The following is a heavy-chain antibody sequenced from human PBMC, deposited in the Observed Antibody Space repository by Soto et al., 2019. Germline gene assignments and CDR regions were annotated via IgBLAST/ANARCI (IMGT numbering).Heavy chain of an antibody. CDR1: GYPVTAYY. V-gene: IGHV1-2*02. CDR3: ARGGGVGVAGSAAFDM. J-gene: IGHJ3*02. CDR2: INPATGAA. D-gene: IGHD3-3*01. Sequence: QLHLVQSGAVVKKPGASVTVSCSASGYPVTAYYMHWVRLAPGRGLEWMGGINPATGAAKYTQTFKGRVTMTRDTSTSTVFKELSGLTSEDTAVFYCARGGGVGVAGSAAFDMWGQGTLVTVSS.